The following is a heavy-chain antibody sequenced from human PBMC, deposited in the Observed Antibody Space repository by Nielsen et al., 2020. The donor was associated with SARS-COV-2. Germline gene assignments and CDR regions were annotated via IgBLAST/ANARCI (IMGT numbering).Heavy chain of an antibody. V-gene: IGHV5-51*01. Sequence: GESLKISCKGFGYTFDSYWIGWVRQMPGKGLEWMGIIFPDDSDTRYSPSFQGQVTISADKSISTAYLLLSSLKASDTARYYCARHPQDYGMDVWGQGTTVTVSS. J-gene: IGHJ6*02. CDR1: GYTFDSYW. CDR2: IFPDDSDT. CDR3: ARHPQDYGMDV.